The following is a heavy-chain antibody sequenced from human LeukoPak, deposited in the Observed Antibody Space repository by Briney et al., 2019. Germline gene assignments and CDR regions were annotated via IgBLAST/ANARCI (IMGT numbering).Heavy chain of an antibody. CDR1: GYSFTSYW. CDR2: IYPGDSDT. D-gene: IGHD2-2*01. V-gene: IGHV5-51*01. J-gene: IGHJ5*02. Sequence: GESLKISCKGPGYSFTSYWIGWVRQMPGKGLEWMGIIYPGDSDTRYSPSFQGQVTISADKSISTAYLQWSSLKASDTAMYYCARQLGGVPLRDRYCSSTSCSNWFDPWGQGTLVTVSS. CDR3: ARQLGGVPLRDRYCSSTSCSNWFDP.